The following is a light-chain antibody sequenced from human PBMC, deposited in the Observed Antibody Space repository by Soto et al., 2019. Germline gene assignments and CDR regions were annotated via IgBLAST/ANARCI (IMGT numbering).Light chain of an antibody. CDR1: SSNIGSNY. Sequence: QSVLTQPPSASGTPGQRVTISCSGSSSNIGSNYVYWYQQLPGTAPQILIYRNNQRPSGVPDRFSGSKSGTSASLAISGLRSEDEADYYCAAWDDSLSGRVFGGGTKLTVL. J-gene: IGLJ3*02. CDR3: AAWDDSLSGRV. CDR2: RNN. V-gene: IGLV1-47*01.